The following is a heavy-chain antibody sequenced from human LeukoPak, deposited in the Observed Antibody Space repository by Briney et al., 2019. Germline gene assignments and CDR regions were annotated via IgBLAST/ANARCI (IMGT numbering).Heavy chain of an antibody. CDR3: AKDHIAATFDY. CDR1: GFTFSSYS. D-gene: IGHD6-13*01. Sequence: GGSLRLSCAASGFTFSSYSMSWVRQAPGKGLEWVSAISGSGGSTYYADSVKGRFTISRDNSKNTLYLQKNSLRAEDTAVYYCAKDHIAATFDYWGQGTLVTVSS. V-gene: IGHV3-23*01. J-gene: IGHJ4*02. CDR2: ISGSGGST.